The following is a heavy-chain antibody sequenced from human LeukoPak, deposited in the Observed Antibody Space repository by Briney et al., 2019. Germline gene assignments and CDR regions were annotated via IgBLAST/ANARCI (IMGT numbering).Heavy chain of an antibody. V-gene: IGHV1-8*01. CDR3: ARDQFEQQLVNSDAFDI. CDR1: GYTFTSYD. J-gene: IGHJ3*02. D-gene: IGHD6-13*01. CDR2: MNPNSGNT. Sequence: ASVKVSCKASGYTFTSYDINWVRQATGQGLEWMGWMNPNSGNTGYAQKFQGRVTMTRNTSISTAYMELSSLRSEDTAVYYCARDQFEQQLVNSDAFDIWGQGTLVTVSS.